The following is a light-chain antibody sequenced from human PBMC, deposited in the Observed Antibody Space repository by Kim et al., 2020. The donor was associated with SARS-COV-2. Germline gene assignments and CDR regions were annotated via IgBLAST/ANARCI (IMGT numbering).Light chain of an antibody. CDR2: AAS. V-gene: IGKV1-16*02. CDR1: QDIKNY. Sequence: DIQMTQSPPSVSAFVGDRVTITCRANQDIKNYLAWIQQKPGKVPKSLIYAASSLRSGVPSKFSGSGSGTEFTLTITSLQPEDFATYYCQQYRTYPLTFGGGTKVDIK. CDR3: QQYRTYPLT. J-gene: IGKJ4*01.